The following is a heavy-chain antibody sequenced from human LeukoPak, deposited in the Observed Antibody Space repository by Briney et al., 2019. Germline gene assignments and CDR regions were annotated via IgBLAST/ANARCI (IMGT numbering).Heavy chain of an antibody. J-gene: IGHJ3*02. V-gene: IGHV3-53*01. Sequence: GGSLRLSCAVSGFTVSGNYMSWVRQAPGKGLEWVSLIYSGGTTYYADSVKGRFTISRDNSKNTLYLQMNSLRAEDTAVYYCARRGAVANAFDIWGLGTMVTVSS. CDR1: GFTVSGNY. CDR3: ARRGAVANAFDI. D-gene: IGHD6-19*01. CDR2: IYSGGTT.